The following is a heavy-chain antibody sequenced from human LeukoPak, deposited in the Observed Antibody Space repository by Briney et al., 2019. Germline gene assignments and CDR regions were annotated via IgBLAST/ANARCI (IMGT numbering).Heavy chain of an antibody. Sequence: SETLSLTCTVSGVSISSSNSYWGWIRQPPGKGLEWIGSIYYSGNTYYNASLKSQVSISIDTSKNQFSLRLTSVTAADTAVYYCASCQEVTMVRGVSTFDYWGQGTLVTVSS. CDR1: GVSISSSNSY. CDR2: IYYSGNT. D-gene: IGHD3-10*01. J-gene: IGHJ4*02. V-gene: IGHV4-39*01. CDR3: ASCQEVTMVRGVSTFDY.